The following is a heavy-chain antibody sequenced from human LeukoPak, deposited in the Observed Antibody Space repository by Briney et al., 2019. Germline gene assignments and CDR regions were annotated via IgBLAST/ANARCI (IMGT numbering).Heavy chain of an antibody. Sequence: PGGSLRLSCAASGFTFDDYAMHWVRQAPGKGLEWVPLISGDAGSTYYADSVKGRFTISRDNSKNSLYLQMNSLTTEDTALYYCAKDNSRYYFDYWGQGTLVTVSS. D-gene: IGHD1-26*01. CDR1: GFTFDDYA. CDR2: ISGDAGST. V-gene: IGHV3-43*02. J-gene: IGHJ4*02. CDR3: AKDNSRYYFDY.